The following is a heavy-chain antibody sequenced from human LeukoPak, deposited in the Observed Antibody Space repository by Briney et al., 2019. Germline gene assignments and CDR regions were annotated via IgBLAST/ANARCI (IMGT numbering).Heavy chain of an antibody. V-gene: IGHV1-18*01. CDR1: GYTFTSYG. D-gene: IGHD3-3*01. CDR2: ISAYNGNT. J-gene: IGHJ6*02. Sequence: ASVKVSCRASGYTFTSYGISWVRQAPGQGLEWMGWISAYNGNTNYAQKPQGRVTMTTDTSTSTAYVELRSLRSDDTAVYYCASGYLERDFWSGYYYYYGMDVWGQGTTVTVSS. CDR3: ASGYLERDFWSGYYYYYGMDV.